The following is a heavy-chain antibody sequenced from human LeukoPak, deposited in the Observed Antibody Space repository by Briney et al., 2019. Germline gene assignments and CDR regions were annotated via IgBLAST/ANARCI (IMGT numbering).Heavy chain of an antibody. V-gene: IGHV3-23*01. J-gene: IGHJ4*02. CDR2: ISGGGGST. D-gene: IGHD6-6*01. CDR3: AKGYRYSSSSNYFDY. CDR1: GFTFSSYA. Sequence: GGSLRLSCAASGFTFSSYAMSWVRQAPGKGLEWVSAISGGGGSTYYADSVKGRFTISRDNSKNTLYLQMNSLRAEDTAVYYCAKGYRYSSSSNYFDYWGQGTLVTVSS.